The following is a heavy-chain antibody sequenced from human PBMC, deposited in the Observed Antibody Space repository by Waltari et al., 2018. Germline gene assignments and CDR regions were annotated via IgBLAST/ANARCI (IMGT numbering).Heavy chain of an antibody. Sequence: EVRLVESGGCLVKPGGALRPSWVPSGFNVRDHYMDWRRQAPGQGLEWVDRSKNNRYNYITEYAASVQGRFTISRDNSKNSLFLQMNSLKTDDTAVYYCVSPQMYSTDWFDYWGRGTLVTVSS. CDR1: GFNVRDHY. V-gene: IGHV3-72*01. J-gene: IGHJ4*02. CDR3: VSPQMYSTDWFDY. D-gene: IGHD1-26*01. CDR2: SKNNRYNYIT.